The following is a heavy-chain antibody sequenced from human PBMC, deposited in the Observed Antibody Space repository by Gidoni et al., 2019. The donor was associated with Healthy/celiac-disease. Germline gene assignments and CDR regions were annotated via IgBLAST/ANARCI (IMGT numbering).Heavy chain of an antibody. CDR1: GFTVSSNY. CDR3: ARDLTAPPLGAGMDV. D-gene: IGHD1-26*01. CDR2: IYSGGST. Sequence: EVPLVESGGGLVQPGGSLRLSCAASGFTVSSNYMSWVRQAPGKGLEGVSVIYSGGSTYYADSVKGRFTISRVNSKNTLYLQMNSRRAEDTAVYYCARDLTAPPLGAGMDVWGQGTTVTVSS. J-gene: IGHJ6*02. V-gene: IGHV3-66*02.